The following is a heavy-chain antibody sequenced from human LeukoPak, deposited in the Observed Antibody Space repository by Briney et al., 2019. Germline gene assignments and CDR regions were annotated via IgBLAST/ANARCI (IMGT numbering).Heavy chain of an antibody. V-gene: IGHV1-2*02. CDR3: IRSLEMIEFDS. J-gene: IGHJ4*02. D-gene: IGHD3-22*01. CDR2: INPNSGGT. Sequence: ASVKVSCKASGYTFTGYYMHWVRQAPGQGLEWMGWINPNSGGTKYAQKFQGRVTMTRDTSISTAYMELSRLTSEDTAVYYCIRSLEMIEFDSWGQGTRVLVSS. CDR1: GYTFTGYY.